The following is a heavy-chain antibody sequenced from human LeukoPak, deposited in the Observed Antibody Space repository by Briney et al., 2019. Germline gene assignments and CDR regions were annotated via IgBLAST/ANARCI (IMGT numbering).Heavy chain of an antibody. D-gene: IGHD1-26*01. CDR3: AKHSGSYFIYYVDS. CDR2: ISGSAYNS. CDR1: GFTFSSYG. J-gene: IGHJ4*02. Sequence: GGSLRLSCAASGFTFSSYGMSWVRQAPGKGLEWVSTISGSAYNSYYADSVKGRFTISRDNSANTLYLQMNSLRAEDTALYYCAKHSGSYFIYYVDSWGQGTLVTVSS. V-gene: IGHV3-23*01.